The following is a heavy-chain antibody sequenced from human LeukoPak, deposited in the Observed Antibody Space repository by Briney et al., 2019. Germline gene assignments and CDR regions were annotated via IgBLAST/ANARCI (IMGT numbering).Heavy chain of an antibody. CDR3: ARDPPHNWNDDPPYNWFDP. D-gene: IGHD1-20*01. CDR1: GFTFSSYW. Sequence: PGGSLRLSCAASGFTFSSYWMSWVRQAPGKGLEWVANIKQDGSEKYYVDSVKGRFTISRDNAKNSLYLQMNSLRAEDTAVYYCARDPPHNWNDDPPYNWFDPWGQGTLVTVSS. J-gene: IGHJ5*02. V-gene: IGHV3-7*01. CDR2: IKQDGSEK.